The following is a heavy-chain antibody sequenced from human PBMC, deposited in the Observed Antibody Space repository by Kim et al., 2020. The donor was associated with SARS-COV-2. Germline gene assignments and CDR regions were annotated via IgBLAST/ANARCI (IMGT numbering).Heavy chain of an antibody. Sequence: GGSLRLSCAASGFTFSSYGMHWVRQAPGKGLEWVAVISYDGSNKYYADSVKGRFTISRDNSKNTLYLQMNSLRAEDTAVYYCARDRELWFGESSCIDYWGQGTLVTVSS. CDR2: ISYDGSNK. V-gene: IGHV3-33*05. D-gene: IGHD3-10*01. J-gene: IGHJ4*02. CDR1: GFTFSSYG. CDR3: ARDRELWFGESSCIDY.